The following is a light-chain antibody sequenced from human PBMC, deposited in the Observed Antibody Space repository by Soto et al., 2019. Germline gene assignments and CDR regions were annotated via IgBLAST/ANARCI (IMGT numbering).Light chain of an antibody. CDR1: QSVSSN. J-gene: IGKJ1*01. CDR2: GAT. V-gene: IGKV3-15*01. Sequence: IVLMQSPDTLSLSPGERATLSCRASQSVSSNLAWYQQKPGQAPRLLIHGATTRATGIPARFSGSGSGTEFTLTISSLQSEDFAVYYCQQYNNWPRTFGQGTKVDIK. CDR3: QQYNNWPRT.